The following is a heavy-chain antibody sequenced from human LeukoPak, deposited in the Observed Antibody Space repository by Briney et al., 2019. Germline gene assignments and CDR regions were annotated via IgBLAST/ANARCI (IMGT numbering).Heavy chain of an antibody. CDR2: ISAYNGNT. V-gene: IGHV1-18*01. CDR3: ARGRITMVRGVTTFDY. J-gene: IGHJ4*02. CDR1: GYTFTSYG. Sequence: ASVKVSCKASGYTFTSYGISWVRQAPGRGLEWMGWISAYNGNTNYAQKLQGRVTMTTDTSTSTAYMELRSLRSDDTAVYYCARGRITMVRGVTTFDYWGQGTLVTVSS. D-gene: IGHD3-10*01.